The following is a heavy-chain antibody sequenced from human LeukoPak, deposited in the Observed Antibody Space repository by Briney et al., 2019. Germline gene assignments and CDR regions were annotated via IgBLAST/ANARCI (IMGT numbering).Heavy chain of an antibody. CDR3: ARGLTRYYYGMDV. CDR2: IYHSGST. D-gene: IGHD3-9*01. Sequence: SETLSLTCAVSGYSISSGYYWGWIRQHPGKGLEWIGSIYHSGSTYYNPSLKSRVTISVDTSKNQFSLKLSSVTAADTAVYYCARGLTRYYYGMDVWGKGTTVTVSS. V-gene: IGHV4-38-2*01. CDR1: GYSISSGYY. J-gene: IGHJ6*04.